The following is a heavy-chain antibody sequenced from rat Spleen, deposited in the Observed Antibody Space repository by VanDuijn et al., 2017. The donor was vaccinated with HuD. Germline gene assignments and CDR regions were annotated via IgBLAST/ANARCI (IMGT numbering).Heavy chain of an antibody. D-gene: IGHD1-6*01. V-gene: IGHV5-31*01. J-gene: IGHJ2*01. CDR1: GFTFNNYW. Sequence: EVQLVESGGGLVQPGGSLKLSCVASGFTFNNYWMTWIRQAPGKGLEWVASITNASGRTYYPDSVKGRFTISRDTAQNTLYLQMNSLRSEDTATYYGARGGFFRYWRQGVMVTVSS. CDR3: ARGGFFRY. CDR2: ITNASGRT.